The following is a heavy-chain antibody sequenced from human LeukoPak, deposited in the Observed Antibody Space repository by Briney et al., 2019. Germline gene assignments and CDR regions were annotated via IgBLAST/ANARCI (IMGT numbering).Heavy chain of an antibody. V-gene: IGHV4-34*01. Sequence: SETLSLTCAVYGGSSGGSSWGWFRKPPGKGLGWFGEFNIVGSTNYNPSLKSRVTISVDTSKNQFSLKLSSVTAADTAVYYCAVGYCSSTSCYMDGYYYYMDVWGKGTTVTVSS. J-gene: IGHJ6*03. CDR2: FNIVGST. CDR1: GGSSGGSS. D-gene: IGHD2-2*02. CDR3: AVGYCSSTSCYMDGYYYYMDV.